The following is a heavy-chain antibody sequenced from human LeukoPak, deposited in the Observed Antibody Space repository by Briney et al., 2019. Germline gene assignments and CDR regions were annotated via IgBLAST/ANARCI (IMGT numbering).Heavy chain of an antibody. CDR2: ISAYNGNT. J-gene: IGHJ3*02. Sequence: GASVKVSCKASGGTFSSYAISWVRQAPGQGLEWMGWISAYNGNTNYAQKLQGRVTMTTDTSTSTAYMELRSLRSDDTAVYYCARDDGVLRFLEWSDAFDIWGQGTMVTVSS. CDR1: GGTFSSYA. D-gene: IGHD3-3*01. CDR3: ARDDGVLRFLEWSDAFDI. V-gene: IGHV1-18*01.